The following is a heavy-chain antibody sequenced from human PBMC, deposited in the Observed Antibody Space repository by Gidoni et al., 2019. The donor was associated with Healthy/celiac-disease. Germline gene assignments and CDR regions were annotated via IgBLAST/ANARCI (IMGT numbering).Heavy chain of an antibody. D-gene: IGHD3-10*01. J-gene: IGHJ4*02. Sequence: EVQLLESGGGLVQPGGSLRLSCAASGFTFSSYAMSWVRQAPGKGLEWVSAIRGSGGSTYYADSVKGRFTISRDNSKNTLYLQMNSLRAEDTAVYYCALEMRVGGSGSYYNVVPFDYWGQGTLVTVSS. CDR2: IRGSGGST. CDR1: GFTFSSYA. V-gene: IGHV3-23*01. CDR3: ALEMRVGGSGSYYNVVPFDY.